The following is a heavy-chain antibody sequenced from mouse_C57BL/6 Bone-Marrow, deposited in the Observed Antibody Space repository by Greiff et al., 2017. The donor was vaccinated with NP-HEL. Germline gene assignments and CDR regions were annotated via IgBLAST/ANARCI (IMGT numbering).Heavy chain of an antibody. Sequence: EVQLQQSGPELVKPGASVKISCKASGYTFTDYYMNWVKQSPGKSLEWIGDINPNNGGTSYNQKFKGKATLTVDKSSSTAYMELRSLTSEDSAVYYCARRRNPLDDWGQGTTLTVSS. CDR2: INPNNGGT. CDR1: GYTFTDYY. CDR3: ARRRNPLDD. J-gene: IGHJ2*01. V-gene: IGHV1-26*01.